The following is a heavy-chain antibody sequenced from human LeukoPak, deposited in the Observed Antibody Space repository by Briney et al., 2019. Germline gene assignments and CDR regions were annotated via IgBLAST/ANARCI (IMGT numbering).Heavy chain of an antibody. D-gene: IGHD5-18*01. Sequence: GGSLRLSCVVSGFSVSSNYMNWVRQAPGKGLQWVSVIYSGGSTDYADSVKGRFTISRDTSKNTLYLQMNSLRAEDTAVYYCAEGVTGFDYWGQGTLVIVSS. J-gene: IGHJ4*02. CDR2: IYSGGST. CDR3: AEGVTGFDY. V-gene: IGHV3-66*01. CDR1: GFSVSSNY.